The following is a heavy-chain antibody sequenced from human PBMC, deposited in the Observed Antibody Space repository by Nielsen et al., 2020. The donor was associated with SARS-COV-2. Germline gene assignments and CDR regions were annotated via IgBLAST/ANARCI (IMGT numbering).Heavy chain of an antibody. D-gene: IGHD6-6*01. J-gene: IGHJ2*01. CDR3: ARERVVDWYFDL. V-gene: IGHV3-64*04. Sequence: GESLKISCSASGFTFSSYAMHWVRQAPGKGLEYVSAISSNGGSTYYADSVKGRFTISRDNAKNSLYLQMNSLRAEDTAVYYCARERVVDWYFDLWGRGTLVTVSS. CDR2: ISSNGGST. CDR1: GFTFSSYA.